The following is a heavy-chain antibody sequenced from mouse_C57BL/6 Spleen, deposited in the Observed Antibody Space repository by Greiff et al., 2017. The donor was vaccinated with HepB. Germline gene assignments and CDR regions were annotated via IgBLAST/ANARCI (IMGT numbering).Heavy chain of an antibody. Sequence: EVQLQQSGPELVKPGASVKISCKASGYTFTDYYMNWVKQSHGKSLEWIGDINPNNGGTSYNQKFKGKATLTVDKSSSTAYMELRSLTSEDSAVYYCARRGNDGYFWFAYWGQGTLVTVSA. CDR1: GYTFTDYY. D-gene: IGHD2-3*01. CDR2: INPNNGGT. V-gene: IGHV1-26*01. CDR3: ARRGNDGYFWFAY. J-gene: IGHJ3*01.